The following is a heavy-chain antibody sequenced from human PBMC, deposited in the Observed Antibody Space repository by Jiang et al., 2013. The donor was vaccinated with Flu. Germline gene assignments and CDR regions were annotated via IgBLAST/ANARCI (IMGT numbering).Heavy chain of an antibody. CDR3: ARATYYDFWSGYFGPKVDYFDY. Sequence: YWIGWVRQMPGKGLEWMGIIYPGDSDTRYSPSFQGQATISADKSISTAYLQWSSLKASDTAMYYCARATYYDFWSGYFGPKVDYFDYWGQGTLVTVSS. CDR1: YW. CDR2: IYPGDSDT. D-gene: IGHD3-3*01. V-gene: IGHV5-51*01. J-gene: IGHJ4*02.